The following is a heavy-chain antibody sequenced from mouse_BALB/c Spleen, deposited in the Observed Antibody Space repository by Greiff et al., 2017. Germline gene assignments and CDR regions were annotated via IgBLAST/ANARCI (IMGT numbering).Heavy chain of an antibody. V-gene: IGHV5-6-5*01. Sequence: EVKLVESGGGLVKPGGSLKLSCAASGFTFSSYAMSWVRQTPEKRLEWVASISGGGSTYYPDSVKGRFTISRDNARNILYLQMSSLRSEDTAMYYCARGGYGNYSYYAMDYWGQGTSVTVSS. D-gene: IGHD2-1*01. J-gene: IGHJ4*01. CDR2: ISGGGST. CDR1: GFTFSSYA. CDR3: ARGGYGNYSYYAMDY.